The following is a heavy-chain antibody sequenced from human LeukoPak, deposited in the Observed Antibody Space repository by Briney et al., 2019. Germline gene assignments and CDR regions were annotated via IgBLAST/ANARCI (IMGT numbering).Heavy chain of an antibody. V-gene: IGHV3-30*04. D-gene: IGHD4-17*01. Sequence: GGSLRLSCAASGFTFSSHALHWVRQAPGKGLEWVAVISYDGSTKYYADSVKGRFTISRDNAKNSLYLQMNSLRAEDTAVYYCARDSGRLTVTTYAHYYYYMDVWGKGTTVTVSS. CDR1: GFTFSSHA. J-gene: IGHJ6*03. CDR3: ARDSGRLTVTTYAHYYYYMDV. CDR2: ISYDGSTK.